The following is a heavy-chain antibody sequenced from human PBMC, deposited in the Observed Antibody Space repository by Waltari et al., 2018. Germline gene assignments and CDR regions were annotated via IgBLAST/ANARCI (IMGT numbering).Heavy chain of an antibody. J-gene: IGHJ4*02. Sequence: QVQLQESGPGLVKPSETLSLTCAVSGYSISSGYYWGWIRQPPGKGLEWSGSIYHSGSTYYNPSLKSRVTISIDTSKNQFSLKLSSVTAADTAVYYCARLGYTGSYYVGYWGQGTLVTVSS. CDR3: ARLGYTGSYYVGY. CDR2: IYHSGST. V-gene: IGHV4-38-2*01. D-gene: IGHD1-26*01. CDR1: GYSISSGYY.